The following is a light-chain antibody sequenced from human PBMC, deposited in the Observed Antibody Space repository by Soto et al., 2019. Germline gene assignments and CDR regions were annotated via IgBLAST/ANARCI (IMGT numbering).Light chain of an antibody. Sequence: EIVMTQSPATLSVSPGERAALSCRASQSVSSNLAWYQQKPGQAPRLLIYGASTRATGIPARFSGSGSGKEFPLTISSQQSEDFAVYYCQQYNNFWTFGQGTKVEIK. V-gene: IGKV3-15*01. CDR1: QSVSSN. CDR2: GAS. J-gene: IGKJ1*01. CDR3: QQYNNFWT.